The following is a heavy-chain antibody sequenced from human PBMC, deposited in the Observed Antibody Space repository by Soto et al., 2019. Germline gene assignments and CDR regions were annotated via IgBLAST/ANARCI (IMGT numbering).Heavy chain of an antibody. Sequence: XXTLSLPCTVAGDSISSDYWRWILQPPGKGLEWIGYIYYSGSTNYNPSLKSRVTISVDTSKNQFSLKLSSVTAADTAVYYCGRVTVRYYHYGMDVWGQGTTVTVSS. D-gene: IGHD3-10*01. CDR2: IYYSGST. V-gene: IGHV4-59*01. J-gene: IGHJ6*02. CDR1: GDSISSDY. CDR3: GRVTVRYYHYGMDV.